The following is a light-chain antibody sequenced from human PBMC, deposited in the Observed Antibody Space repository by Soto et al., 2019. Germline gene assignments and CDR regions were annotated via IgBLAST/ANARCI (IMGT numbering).Light chain of an antibody. CDR3: QHYNSYGK. CDR1: QNIDRW. V-gene: IGKV1-5*01. J-gene: IGKJ1*01. CDR2: HAS. Sequence: MQSTQSAARLPSSLSEKVSIKFRASQNIDRWVAWYQQKSGKAPKILIYHASSLETGVPSRFSGSGSGTEFTLTISSVQTDDFASYYCQHYNSYGKFGQGTKVDIK.